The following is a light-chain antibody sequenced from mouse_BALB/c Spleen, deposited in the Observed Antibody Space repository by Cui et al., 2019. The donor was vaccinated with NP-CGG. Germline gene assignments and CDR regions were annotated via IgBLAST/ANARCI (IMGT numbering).Light chain of an antibody. J-gene: IGLJ1*01. CDR3: ALWYSNHWV. CDR2: GTI. CDR1: TGAVTTSNY. V-gene: IGLV1*01. Sequence: QAVVTQESALTTSPGETVTLTCRSSTGAVTTSNYANWVQEKPNHLFTGLIGGTINRAPGVPARFSGSLIGDKAALTIPGAQPEDEAIYFCALWYSNHWVFGGGTKLTVL.